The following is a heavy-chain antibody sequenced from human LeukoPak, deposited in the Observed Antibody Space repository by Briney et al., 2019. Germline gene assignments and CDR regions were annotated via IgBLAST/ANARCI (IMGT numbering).Heavy chain of an antibody. Sequence: SQTLSLTCTVSGGSISSGSYYWSWIRQPAGKGLEWIGRIYTSGSTNYNPSLKSRVTISVDTSKNQFSLKLSSVTAADTAVYYCARVGYCSSTSCTTFDYWGQGTLVTVSS. J-gene: IGHJ4*02. CDR3: ARVGYCSSTSCTTFDY. D-gene: IGHD2-2*01. CDR2: IYTSGST. CDR1: GGSISSGSYY. V-gene: IGHV4-61*02.